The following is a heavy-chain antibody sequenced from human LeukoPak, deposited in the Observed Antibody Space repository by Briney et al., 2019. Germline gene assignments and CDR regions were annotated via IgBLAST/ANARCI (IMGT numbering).Heavy chain of an antibody. V-gene: IGHV1-8*01. CDR3: AREGYGSGSSHYGMDV. CDR2: MNPNSGNT. Sequence: VASVKVSCKASGYTFTSYDINWVRQATGQGLEWMGWMNPNSGNTGYAQKFQGRVTMTRNTSISTAYMELSSLRSEDTAVYYCAREGYGSGSSHYGMDVWGQGTTVTVSS. D-gene: IGHD3-10*01. J-gene: IGHJ6*02. CDR1: GYTFTSYD.